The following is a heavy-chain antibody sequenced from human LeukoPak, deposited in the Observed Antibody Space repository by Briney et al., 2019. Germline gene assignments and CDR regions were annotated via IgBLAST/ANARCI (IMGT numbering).Heavy chain of an antibody. CDR3: ARAHHYYGSGNQYYYYYMDV. D-gene: IGHD3-10*01. CDR2: IIPIFGTA. Sequence: GASVKVSCKASGGTFSSYAISWVRQAPGQGLEWMGGIIPIFGTANYAQKFQGRVTITADESTSTAYMELSSLRSEDTAVYYCARAHHYYGSGNQYYYYYMDVWDKVTTITVSS. J-gene: IGHJ6*03. CDR1: GGTFSSYA. V-gene: IGHV1-69*13.